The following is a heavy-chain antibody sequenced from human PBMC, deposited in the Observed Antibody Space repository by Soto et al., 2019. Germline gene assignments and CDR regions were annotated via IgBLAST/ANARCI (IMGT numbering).Heavy chain of an antibody. CDR1: GSIFITYG. CDR2: IIPFLGKT. V-gene: IGHV1-69*06. Sequence: QVQLVQSGAELKMPGSSVKVSCKTSGSIFITYGFSWVRQAPGQGIEWMGGIIPFLGKTNHAQKFQGRVTTTADKATSTVYMELTTLTFADTAVYFCARETAHRGASGRPLLPDNFDSWGQGTLVTVSS. CDR3: ARETAHRGASGRPLLPDNFDS. D-gene: IGHD3-10*01. J-gene: IGHJ4*02.